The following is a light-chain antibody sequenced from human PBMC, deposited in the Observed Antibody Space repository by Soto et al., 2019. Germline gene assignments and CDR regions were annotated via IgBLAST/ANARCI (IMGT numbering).Light chain of an antibody. CDR1: EKISSW. V-gene: IGKV1-5*03. Sequence: DIQMTQSPSTLAASFGDRITITCRASEKISSWLAWYQQKPGRAPKLLIYRASKLESGIPSRFRGSGSGTDFTLTISSLQPEDVAAYYCQKYNSDPLTFGGGTKVDIK. CDR3: QKYNSDPLT. J-gene: IGKJ4*01. CDR2: RAS.